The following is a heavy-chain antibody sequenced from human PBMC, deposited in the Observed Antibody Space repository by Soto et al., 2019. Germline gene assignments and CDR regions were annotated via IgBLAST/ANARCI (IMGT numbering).Heavy chain of an antibody. CDR1: GFTFSNAW. Sequence: GGSLRLSCAASGFTFSNAWMNWVRQAPGKGLEWVGRIKSKTDGGTTDYAAPVKGRFTISRDDSKNTLYLQMNSLKTEDTAVYYCTTDLAGRYCSGGSCWTGRGFGYWGQGTLVTVSS. D-gene: IGHD2-15*01. CDR3: TTDLAGRYCSGGSCWTGRGFGY. CDR2: IKSKTDGGTT. J-gene: IGHJ4*02. V-gene: IGHV3-15*07.